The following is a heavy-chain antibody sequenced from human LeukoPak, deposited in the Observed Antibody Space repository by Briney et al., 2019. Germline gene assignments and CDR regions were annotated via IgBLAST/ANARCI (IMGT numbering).Heavy chain of an antibody. D-gene: IGHD2-21*02. CDR1: GYTFTSYG. V-gene: IGHV1-18*01. J-gene: IGHJ4*02. Sequence: ASVKVSCKASGYTFTSYGISWVRQAPGQGLEWMGWISAYNGNTNYAQKLQGRVTMTTDTSTSTAYMELRSLRSDDAAVYYCARDQVPHIVVVTATLDYWGQGTLVTVSS. CDR3: ARDQVPHIVVVTATLDY. CDR2: ISAYNGNT.